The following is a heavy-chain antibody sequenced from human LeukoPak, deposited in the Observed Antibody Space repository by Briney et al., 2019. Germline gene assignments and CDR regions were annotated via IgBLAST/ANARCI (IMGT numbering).Heavy chain of an antibody. J-gene: IGHJ5*02. CDR1: GGSISSYY. CDR3: ARYATIFGVVIGFDP. Sequence: PSETLSLTCTVSGGSISSYYWSWIRQPPGKGLEWIGEINHSGSTNYNPSLKSRVTISVDTSKNQFSLKLSSVTAADTAVYYCARYATIFGVVIGFDPWGQGTLVTVSS. V-gene: IGHV4-34*01. D-gene: IGHD3-3*01. CDR2: INHSGST.